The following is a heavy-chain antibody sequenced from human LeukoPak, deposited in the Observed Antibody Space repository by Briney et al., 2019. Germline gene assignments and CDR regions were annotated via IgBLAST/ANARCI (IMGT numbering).Heavy chain of an antibody. V-gene: IGHV3-74*01. CDR3: ARGGQPTDF. CDR1: GLTFRTTW. J-gene: IGHJ4*02. Sequence: GGSLRLSCATSGLTFRTTWMHWVRQAPGKGLMWVSRMNGEGTTIDYADSVKGRFTISRDNAKNTLYLQMNSLRAEDTAVYYRARGGQPTDFWGQGTLVTVSS. CDR2: MNGEGTTI. D-gene: IGHD1-26*01.